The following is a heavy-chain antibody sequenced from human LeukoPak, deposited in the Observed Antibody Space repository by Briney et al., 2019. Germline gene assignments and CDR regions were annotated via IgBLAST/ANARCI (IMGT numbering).Heavy chain of an antibody. CDR3: VKDWGPKPDTFFDY. V-gene: IGHV3-23*01. CDR1: GFTFSNYA. CDR2: VSGDASET. D-gene: IGHD3-16*01. Sequence: GGLRLSCTASGFTFSNYAVSWVRQAPGKGLEWVSGVSGDASETYYADSVKGRVTISRDNSKNTMYMQMNGLRVEDTAVYYCVKDWGPKPDTFFDYWGQGIPVTVSS. J-gene: IGHJ4*02.